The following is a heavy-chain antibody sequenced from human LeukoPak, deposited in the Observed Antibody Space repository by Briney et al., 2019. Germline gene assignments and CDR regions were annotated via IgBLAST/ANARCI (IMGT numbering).Heavy chain of an antibody. CDR2: ISSGDST. V-gene: IGHV3-53*01. CDR3: GRDLIGTAASWDS. CDR1: GFTVNNKY. J-gene: IGHJ4*02. D-gene: IGHD6-25*01. Sequence: PGGSLRLSCAASGFTVNNKYMNWVRQAPGKGLEWVSVISSGDSTYYADSVKGRFTISRDNSKNTLYLQMNSLRVEDTAVYYCGRDLIGTAASWDSWGQGTRVTVSS.